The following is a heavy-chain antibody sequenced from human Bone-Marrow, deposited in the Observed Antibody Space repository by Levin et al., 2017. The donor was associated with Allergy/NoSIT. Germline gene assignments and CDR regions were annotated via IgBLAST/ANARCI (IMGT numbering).Heavy chain of an antibody. J-gene: IGHJ4*02. D-gene: IGHD1-1*01. V-gene: IGHV3-7*04. CDR2: INQDGSEK. Sequence: GGSLRLSCAASGFTFTTNWMSWVRQAPGKGLEWVANINQDGSEKHYVDSVKGRFTVSRDNAKNSLYLQMNSLRAEDTAVYYCTRDIMTTFYFDYWGLGTLVTVSS. CDR1: GFTFTTNW. CDR3: TRDIMTTFYFDY.